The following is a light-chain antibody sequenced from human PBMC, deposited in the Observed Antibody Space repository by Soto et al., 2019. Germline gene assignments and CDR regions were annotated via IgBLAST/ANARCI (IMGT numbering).Light chain of an antibody. CDR3: QQRTNWPLT. V-gene: IGKV3-11*01. Sequence: EIVLTQSPVTLSLSPGERATLSCRASQSVTTFLAWYQQKPGQAPRLLIYDASKRATGIPARFSGSGSWTDFTLTISSLEPEDFAVYYCQQRTNWPLTFGGGTKVEIK. CDR2: DAS. J-gene: IGKJ4*01. CDR1: QSVTTF.